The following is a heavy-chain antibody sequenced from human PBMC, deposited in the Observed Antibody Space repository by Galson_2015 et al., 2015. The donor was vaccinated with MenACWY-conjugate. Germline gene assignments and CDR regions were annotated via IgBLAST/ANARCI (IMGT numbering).Heavy chain of an antibody. J-gene: IGHJ4*02. CDR1: GFTFRSYW. D-gene: IGHD5-24*01. CDR3: ARVRDGYNRFDY. Sequence: SLRLSCAASGFTFRSYWMHWVRHAPGKGLVWVSRINSDGSSTSYADSVKGRFTISRDNAKNTLYLQMNSLRAEDTAVYYCARVRDGYNRFDYWGQGTLVTVSS. CDR2: INSDGSST. V-gene: IGHV3-74*01.